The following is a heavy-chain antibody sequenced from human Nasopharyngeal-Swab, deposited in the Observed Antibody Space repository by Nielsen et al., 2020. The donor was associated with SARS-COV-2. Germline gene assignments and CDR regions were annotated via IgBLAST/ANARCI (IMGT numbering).Heavy chain of an antibody. D-gene: IGHD2-15*01. CDR3: ATAPPYCSGGSCRNWFDP. J-gene: IGHJ5*02. CDR2: IAAFDGHT. CDR1: GYTFTSYD. V-gene: IGHV1-8*01. Sequence: ASVKVSCKASGYTFTSYDINWVRQATGQGFEWLGRIAAFDGHTNLAQSFQGRVTMTEDTSTDTAYMELSSLRSEETAVYYCATAPPYCSGGSCRNWFDPWGQGTLVTVSS.